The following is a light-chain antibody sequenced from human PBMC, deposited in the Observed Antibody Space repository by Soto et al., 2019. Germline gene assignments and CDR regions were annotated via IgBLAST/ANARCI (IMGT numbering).Light chain of an antibody. V-gene: IGKV3-20*01. CDR3: QQYGSSVWT. J-gene: IGKJ1*01. Sequence: EVVLTQSPSTLSLSPGQTASLSCWASQYVSATYLAWYRQRPGQAPRLLIYAASNRAPGIPDRFTGGGSGKVFTLTTSRLEPEDFGVYYCQQYGSSVWTFGQGTTVEIK. CDR1: QYVSATY. CDR2: AAS.